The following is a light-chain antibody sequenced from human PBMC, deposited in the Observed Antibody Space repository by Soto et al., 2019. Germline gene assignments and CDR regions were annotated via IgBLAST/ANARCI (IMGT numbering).Light chain of an antibody. J-gene: IGLJ3*02. V-gene: IGLV2-14*01. Sequence: QSALTQPASVSGSPGQSITISCTGTSSDIGNYDFVSWYQQVPGTAPKAMIYEVSSRPSGVSNRFSGSKSGNTASLTISGLQAEDEAYYYCSSYTSSSTSRVFGGGTKLTVL. CDR1: SSDIGNYDF. CDR3: SSYTSSSTSRV. CDR2: EVS.